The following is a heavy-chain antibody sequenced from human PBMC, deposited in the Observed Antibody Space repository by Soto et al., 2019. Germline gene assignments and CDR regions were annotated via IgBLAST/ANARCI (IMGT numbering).Heavy chain of an antibody. CDR1: GGSISSGGYY. Sequence: LSLTCAVSGGSISSGGYYWSWIRQHPGKGLEWIGYIYYSGSTYYNPSLKSRVTISVDTSKNQFSLKLSSVTAADTAVYYCARDYLGGGFWSGSYYYYGMDVWGRGTTVTVSS. CDR3: ARDYLGGGFWSGSYYYYGMDV. D-gene: IGHD3-3*01. J-gene: IGHJ6*02. V-gene: IGHV4-31*11. CDR2: IYYSGST.